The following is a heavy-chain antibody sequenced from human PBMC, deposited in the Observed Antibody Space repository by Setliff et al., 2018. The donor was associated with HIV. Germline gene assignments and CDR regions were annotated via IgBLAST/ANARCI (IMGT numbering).Heavy chain of an antibody. Sequence: ASVKVSCKASGYTFISYAIHWVRQAPGQSLEWMGWITGGSGNTKYSEKFQGRVTLTRDTSASTAYMELSSLRSEDTAVYYCARSQPDTIFGVVVFDCWGQGKMVTVSS. D-gene: IGHD3-3*01. CDR3: ARSQPDTIFGVVVFDC. CDR1: GYTFISYA. V-gene: IGHV1-3*01. CDR2: ITGGSGNT. J-gene: IGHJ4*02.